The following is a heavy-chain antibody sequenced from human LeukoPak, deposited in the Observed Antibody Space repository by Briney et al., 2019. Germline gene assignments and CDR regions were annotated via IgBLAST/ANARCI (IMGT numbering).Heavy chain of an antibody. Sequence: ASVKVSCKASGYTFTGYYMHWVRQAPGQGLEWMGWINPNNGGTNYAQKFQGRVTMTRDTSISTAYMELSRLRSDDTAVYYCARERCSSTSCYNWFDPWSQGTLVTVSS. D-gene: IGHD2-2*01. CDR3: ARERCSSTSCYNWFDP. CDR2: INPNNGGT. J-gene: IGHJ5*02. V-gene: IGHV1-2*02. CDR1: GYTFTGYY.